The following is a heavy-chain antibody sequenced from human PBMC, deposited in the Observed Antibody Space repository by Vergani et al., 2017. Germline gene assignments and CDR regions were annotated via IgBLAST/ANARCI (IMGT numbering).Heavy chain of an antibody. Sequence: QVQLVESGGGVVQPGGSLRLSCAASGFTFNAYGMPWVRQAPGKGLEWLSFIRYDGRNKYYADSVKGRFTISRDNSKNTVYLQLNSLTDGDTALYYCAKDDEYYGPDTLHYFDFWGQGIQVTVSS. J-gene: IGHJ4*02. D-gene: IGHD2/OR15-2a*01. CDR3: AKDDEYYGPDTLHYFDF. CDR2: IRYDGRNK. CDR1: GFTFNAYG. V-gene: IGHV3-30*02.